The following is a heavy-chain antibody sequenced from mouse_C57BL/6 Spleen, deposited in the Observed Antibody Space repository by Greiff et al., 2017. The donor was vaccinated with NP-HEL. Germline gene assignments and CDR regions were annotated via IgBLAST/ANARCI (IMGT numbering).Heavy chain of an antibody. Sequence: EVQVVESGGDLVKPGGSLKLSCAASGFTFSSYGMSWVRQTPDKRLEWVATISSGGSYTYYPDSVKGRFTISRDNAKNTLYLQMSSLKSEDTAMYYCARQGGQYYFDYWGQGTTLTVSS. CDR3: ARQGGQYYFDY. D-gene: IGHD3-3*01. CDR1: GFTFSSYG. CDR2: ISSGGSYT. V-gene: IGHV5-6*01. J-gene: IGHJ2*01.